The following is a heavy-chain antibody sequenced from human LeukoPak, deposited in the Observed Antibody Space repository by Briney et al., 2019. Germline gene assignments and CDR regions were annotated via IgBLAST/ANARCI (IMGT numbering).Heavy chain of an antibody. CDR2: IYYSGST. CDR3: ARDSLIAAAGTA. D-gene: IGHD6-13*01. CDR1: GGSISSSSYY. V-gene: IGHV4-39*07. J-gene: IGHJ5*02. Sequence: SETLSLTCTVAGGSISSSSYYWGWIRQPPWKGLEWIGSIYYSGSTYYNPSLKSRFTISVGTSKNQFSLKLSSVTAADTAVYYCARDSLIAAAGTAWGQGTLVTVSS.